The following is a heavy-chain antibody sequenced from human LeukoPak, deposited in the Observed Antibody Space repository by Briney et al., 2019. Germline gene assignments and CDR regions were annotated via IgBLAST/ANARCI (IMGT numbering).Heavy chain of an antibody. J-gene: IGHJ4*02. CDR3: ARDSYDSSGYYSNFDY. Sequence: GASVKVSCKASGYTFTGYYMHWVRQAPGQGLEWMGWINPNSGGTNYAQKFQGRVTMTRDTSISTAYMELSRLRSDDTAVYYCARDSYDSSGYYSNFDYWGQGTLVTVSS. V-gene: IGHV1-2*02. D-gene: IGHD3-22*01. CDR1: GYTFTGYY. CDR2: INPNSGGT.